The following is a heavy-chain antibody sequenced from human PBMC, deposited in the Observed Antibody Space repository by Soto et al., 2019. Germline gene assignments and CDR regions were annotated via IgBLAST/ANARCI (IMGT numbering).Heavy chain of an antibody. Sequence: TSETLSLTCPVSGGSISSYYWSWIRQPPGKGLEWIGYIYYSGSTNYNPSLKSRVTISVDTSKNQFSLKLSSVTAADTAVYYCARDMTTLGYFDYWGQGTLVTVSS. CDR1: GGSISSYY. CDR3: ARDMTTLGYFDY. V-gene: IGHV4-59*12. CDR2: IYYSGST. J-gene: IGHJ4*02. D-gene: IGHD3-16*01.